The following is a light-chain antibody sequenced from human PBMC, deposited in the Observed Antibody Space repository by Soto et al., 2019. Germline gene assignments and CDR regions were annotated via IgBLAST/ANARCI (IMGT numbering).Light chain of an antibody. CDR2: ATS. J-gene: IGKJ4*01. CDR3: QQRSDWPPSLT. V-gene: IGKV3-11*01. CDR1: QSVTKS. Sequence: EIVLTQSPATLSLSPGERATLSCRASQSVTKSLAWYQQKPGQAPRLLIFATSHRATDIPTRFSGSGSETAFTLTISSLEPEDFAVYYCQQRSDWPPSLTFGGGTKVEIK.